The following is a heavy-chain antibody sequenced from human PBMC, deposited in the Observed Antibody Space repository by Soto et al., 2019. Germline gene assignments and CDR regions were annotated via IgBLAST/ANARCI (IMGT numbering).Heavy chain of an antibody. J-gene: IGHJ6*02. CDR2: ISYDGSNK. D-gene: IGHD3-3*01. CDR3: ARDTYPADFWSGSQTYYYYGMDV. Sequence: GGSLRLSCAASGFTFSSYAMHWVRQAPGKGLEWVAVISYDGSNKYYADSVKGRFTISRDNSKNTLYLQMNSLRAEDTAVYYYARDTYPADFWSGSQTYYYYGMDVWGQGTTVTVPS. V-gene: IGHV3-30-3*01. CDR1: GFTFSSYA.